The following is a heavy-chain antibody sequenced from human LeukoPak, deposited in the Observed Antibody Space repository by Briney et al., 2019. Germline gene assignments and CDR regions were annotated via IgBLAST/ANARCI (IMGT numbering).Heavy chain of an antibody. CDR3: ATYCSSTSCPHRRAFDI. Sequence: SETLSLTCTVSGGSISSYYWGWIRQPPGKGLEWIGTIYYSGSTYYNPSLKSRVTISVDTSNDQFSLKLSSVTAADTAVYYCATYCSSTSCPHRRAFDIWGQGTMVTVSS. V-gene: IGHV4-39*01. CDR2: IYYSGST. D-gene: IGHD2-2*01. CDR1: GGSISSYY. J-gene: IGHJ3*02.